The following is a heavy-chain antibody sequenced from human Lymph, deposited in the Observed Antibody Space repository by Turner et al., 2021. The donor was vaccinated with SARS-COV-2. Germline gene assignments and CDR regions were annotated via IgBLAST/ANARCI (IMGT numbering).Heavy chain of an antibody. CDR2: IIPILGIA. CDR3: ARRHSGNYDAFDI. J-gene: IGHJ3*02. V-gene: IGHV1-69*10. Sequence: QVQLLQSDAEVKKPWSSVNVSCQASGCTFSTYVISWVRQAPGQGLEWMGGIIPILGIANYVQKFQGRVTITADKSTSTAYMELSSLRSEDTAVYHCARRHSGNYDAFDIWGQGTMVTVSS. D-gene: IGHD1-26*01. CDR1: GCTFSTYV.